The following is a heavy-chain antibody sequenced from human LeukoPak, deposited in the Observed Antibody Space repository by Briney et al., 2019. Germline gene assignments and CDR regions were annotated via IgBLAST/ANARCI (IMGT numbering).Heavy chain of an antibody. J-gene: IGHJ4*02. V-gene: IGHV3-21*01. Sequence: PGGSLRLSCAASGFTFSSYSMNWVRQAPGEGLEWVSSISSSSSYIYYADSVKGRFTISRDNSKNTLYLQMNSLRAEDTAVYYCAKEGPFHSSSWYPGAYYFDYWGQGTLVTVSS. D-gene: IGHD6-13*01. CDR1: GFTFSSYS. CDR3: AKEGPFHSSSWYPGAYYFDY. CDR2: ISSSSSYI.